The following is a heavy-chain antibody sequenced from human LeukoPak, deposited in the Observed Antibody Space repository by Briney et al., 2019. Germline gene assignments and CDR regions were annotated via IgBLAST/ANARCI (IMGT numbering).Heavy chain of an antibody. V-gene: IGHV3-53*01. D-gene: IGHD2-15*01. J-gene: IGHJ3*02. CDR3: AKGLYRDYDTFDI. CDR1: GFAVSSNY. Sequence: GGSLRLSCAASGFAVSSNYMSWVRQAPGKGLEWVSTVSYSGDSTYYADSVRGRFTISRDNSKNTLYLQMNSLRAEDTAIYYCAKGLYRDYDTFDIWGQGTMVTVSS. CDR2: SYSGDST.